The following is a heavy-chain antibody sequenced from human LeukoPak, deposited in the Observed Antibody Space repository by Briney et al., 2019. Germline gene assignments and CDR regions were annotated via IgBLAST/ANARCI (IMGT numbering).Heavy chain of an antibody. CDR1: GGSISSSNW. CDR3: ARVESPGGDPTCFDY. Sequence: SGTLSLTCAVSGGSISSSNWWSWVRQPPGKGLEWIGEIYHSGSTNYNPSLKSRVTISVDKSKNQFSLKLSSVTAADTAVYYCARVESPGGDPTCFDYWGQGTLVTVSS. CDR2: IYHSGST. D-gene: IGHD2-21*02. V-gene: IGHV4-4*02. J-gene: IGHJ4*02.